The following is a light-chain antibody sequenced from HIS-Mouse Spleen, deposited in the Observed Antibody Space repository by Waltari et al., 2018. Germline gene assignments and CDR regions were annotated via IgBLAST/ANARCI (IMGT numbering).Light chain of an antibody. CDR3: CSYAGSSTLV. CDR1: SSDVGSYKL. V-gene: IGLV2-23*01. J-gene: IGLJ3*02. CDR2: EGS. Sequence: QSALTQPASVSGSPGQSITIPCTGTSSDVGSYKLVSWYEQHPGKAPKLMIYEGSKRPSGVSNRFSGSKSGNTASLTISGLQAEDEADYYCCSYAGSSTLVFGGGTKLTVL.